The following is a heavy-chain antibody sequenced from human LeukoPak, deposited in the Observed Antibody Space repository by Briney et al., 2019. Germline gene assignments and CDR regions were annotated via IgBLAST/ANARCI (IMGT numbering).Heavy chain of an antibody. CDR1: GFTFSSYS. Sequence: GGSLRLSCAASGFTFSSYSMNWVRQAPGKGLEWVSAISGSGGSTYYADSVKGRFTISRDNSKNTLYLQMNSLRAEDTAVYYCAKDLSSSWSLDAFDIWGQGTMVTVSS. D-gene: IGHD6-13*01. CDR2: ISGSGGST. CDR3: AKDLSSSWSLDAFDI. J-gene: IGHJ3*02. V-gene: IGHV3-23*01.